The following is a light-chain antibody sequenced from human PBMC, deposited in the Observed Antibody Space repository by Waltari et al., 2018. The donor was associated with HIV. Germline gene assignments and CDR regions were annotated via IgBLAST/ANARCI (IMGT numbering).Light chain of an antibody. J-gene: IGLJ1*01. V-gene: IGLV2-14*01. CDR2: EVS. CDR3: WSYTTSDTFV. CDR1: NTDVGAYNY. Sequence: QSALTQPVSVSGSPGQSIAISCTGTNTDVGAYNYVSWFQHHPGKAPKLIIYEVSNRHSGVSNRFSGSKSGDTAFLTISGLQAEDEADYYCWSYTTSDTFVFGTGTKVTVL.